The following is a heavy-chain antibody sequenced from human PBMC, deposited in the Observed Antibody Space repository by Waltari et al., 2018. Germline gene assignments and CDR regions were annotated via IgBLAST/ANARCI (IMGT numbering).Heavy chain of an antibody. D-gene: IGHD3-22*01. J-gene: IGHJ4*02. CDR2: INPCGGST. V-gene: IGHV1-46*01. CDR1: GYTFTSYY. Sequence: QVQLVQSGAEVKKPGASVKVSCKASGYTFTSYYMHWVRQAPGQGLEGMGIINPCGGSTSYAQKFQGRATMTRDTSTSTVYMELSSLRSEDTAVYYCARHPRYYYDSSGYEASDYWGQGTLVTVSS. CDR3: ARHPRYYYDSSGYEASDY.